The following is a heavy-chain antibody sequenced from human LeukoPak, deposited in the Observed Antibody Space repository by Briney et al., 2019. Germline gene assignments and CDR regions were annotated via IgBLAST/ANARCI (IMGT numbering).Heavy chain of an antibody. CDR2: IYTSGST. CDR3: ARGRYSDWSESRPNWLDP. D-gene: IGHD3-9*01. J-gene: IGHJ5*02. CDR1: GGSISSYY. V-gene: IGHV4-4*07. Sequence: PSETLSLTCTVSGGSISSYYWSWIRQPAGKGLEWIGRIYTSGSTNYNPSLKSRVTMSVDTSKNQFSLKLSSVTAADTAVYYCARGRYSDWSESRPNWLDPWGQGTLVTVSS.